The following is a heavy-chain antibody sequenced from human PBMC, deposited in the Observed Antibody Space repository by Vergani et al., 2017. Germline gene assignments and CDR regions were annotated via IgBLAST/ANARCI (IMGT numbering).Heavy chain of an antibody. J-gene: IGHJ6*03. Sequence: QVQLQQWGAGLLKPSETLSLTCAVYGGSFSGYYWSWIRQPPGKGLEWVGEINHSGSTNYNPSLKSRVTISVDTSKNQFSRKLSSVTAADTAVYYCARGRDGYGTYYYYYYXMDVWGKGTTVTVSS. CDR2: INHSGST. V-gene: IGHV4-34*01. D-gene: IGHD5-24*01. CDR1: GGSFSGYY. CDR3: ARGRDGYGTYYYYYYXMDV.